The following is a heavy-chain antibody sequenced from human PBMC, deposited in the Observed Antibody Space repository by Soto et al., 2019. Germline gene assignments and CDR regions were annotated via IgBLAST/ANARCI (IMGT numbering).Heavy chain of an antibody. D-gene: IGHD3-9*01. J-gene: IGHJ4*02. CDR1: GYTFTSYY. CDR2: INPSGGST. CDR3: ARDKYVLRYFDWSPVY. Sequence: AASVKVSCKASGYTFTSYYMHWVRQAPGQGLEWMGIINPSGGSTSYAQKFQGRVTMTRDTSTSTVYMELSSLRSEDTAAYYCARDKYVLRYFDWSPVYWGQGTLVTVSS. V-gene: IGHV1-46*01.